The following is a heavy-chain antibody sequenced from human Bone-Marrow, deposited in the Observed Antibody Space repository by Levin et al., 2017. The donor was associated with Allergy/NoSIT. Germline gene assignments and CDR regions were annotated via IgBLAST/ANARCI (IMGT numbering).Heavy chain of an antibody. J-gene: IGHJ4*02. CDR2: MYHSGAT. Sequence: KTSETLSLTCAVSGSSITDSFWWGWIRQPPGKGLEWIGYMYHSGATQYNPSLESRATLSVDSSKNPISLSLSSLTALDPAVYYCARMARSHPFDNWGQGTLVAVS. V-gene: IGHV4-28*06. CDR3: ARMARSHPFDN. CDR1: GSSITDSFW.